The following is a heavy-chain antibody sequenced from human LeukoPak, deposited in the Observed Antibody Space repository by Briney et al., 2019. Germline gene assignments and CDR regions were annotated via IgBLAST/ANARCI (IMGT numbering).Heavy chain of an antibody. J-gene: IGHJ3*02. D-gene: IGHD5-18*01. CDR1: GMSFSDFRDAW. CDR3: TTDPQQSFNYGYRDAFDI. Sequence: GGSLRLSCAGTGMSFSDFRDAWMSWVRQTPGKGLEWVGRIKSKTDGGTTDYAAPVKGRFTISRDDSKNTLYLQMNSLKTEDTAVYYCTTDPQQSFNYGYRDAFDIWGQGTMVTVSS. V-gene: IGHV3-15*01. CDR2: IKSKTDGGTT.